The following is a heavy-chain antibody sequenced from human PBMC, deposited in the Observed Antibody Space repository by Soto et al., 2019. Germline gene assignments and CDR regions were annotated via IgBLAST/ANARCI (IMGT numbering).Heavy chain of an antibody. Sequence: RASVKVSCKASGYTFTGYYMHWVRQAPGQGLEWMGWINPNSGGTNYAQKFQGWVTMTRDTSISTAYMELSSLRSDDTAVYYCARLNYDSRGSNWFDPWGQGTLVTVSS. CDR2: INPNSGGT. CDR1: GYTFTGYY. V-gene: IGHV1-2*04. D-gene: IGHD3-22*01. CDR3: ARLNYDSRGSNWFDP. J-gene: IGHJ5*02.